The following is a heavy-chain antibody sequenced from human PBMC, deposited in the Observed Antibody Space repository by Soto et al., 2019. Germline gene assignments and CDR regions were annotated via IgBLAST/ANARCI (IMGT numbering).Heavy chain of an antibody. CDR2: LYPSGGT. D-gene: IGHD2-8*01. V-gene: IGHV4-4*02. CDR1: GVSISRSNW. J-gene: IGHJ5*02. CDR3: ARCLHCSNGGRFDP. Sequence: PSETLSLTCGVSGVSISRSNWWTWVRQAPGKGLEWIGELYPSGGTTYNPSLQNRVTISVDYSKNHLSLTLTSVTAADTAVYYCARCLHCSNGGRFDPWGQGALVTVSS.